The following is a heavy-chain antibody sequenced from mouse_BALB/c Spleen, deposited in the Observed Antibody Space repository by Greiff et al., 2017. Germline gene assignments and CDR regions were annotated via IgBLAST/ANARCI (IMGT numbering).Heavy chain of an antibody. D-gene: IGHD2-4*01. CDR1: GYTFTSYW. CDR3: TRGDYDYDDWYFDV. Sequence: VQLQQSGTVLARPGASVKMSCKASGYTFTSYWMHWVKQRPGQGLEWIGAIYPGNSDTSYNQKFKGKAKLTAVTSTSTAYMELSSLTNEDSAVYYCTRGDYDYDDWYFDVWGAGTTVTVSS. CDR2: IYPGNSDT. V-gene: IGHV1-5*01. J-gene: IGHJ1*01.